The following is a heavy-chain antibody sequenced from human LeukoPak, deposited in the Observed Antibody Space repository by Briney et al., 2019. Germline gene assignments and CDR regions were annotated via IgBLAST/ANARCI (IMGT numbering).Heavy chain of an antibody. J-gene: IGHJ4*02. Sequence: GASVKVSCTFTGYYMHRVRQAPGQGLEWMGWVSPNSSVTNYSQKFQDSVTMTRDTPISPAYMELTRLRSHEPALYYCARRRGDSSGYSFVYCGQGTLVTVSS. CDR1: FTGYY. V-gene: IGHV1-2*02. CDR2: VSPNSSVT. CDR3: ARRRGDSSGYSFVY. D-gene: IGHD3-22*01.